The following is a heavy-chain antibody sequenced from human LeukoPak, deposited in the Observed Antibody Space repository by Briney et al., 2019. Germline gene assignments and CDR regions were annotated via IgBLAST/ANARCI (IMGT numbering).Heavy chain of an antibody. J-gene: IGHJ4*02. CDR2: INTNTGNP. D-gene: IGHD3-22*01. CDR3: AREGIVVVTDY. Sequence: ASVKVSCKASGYTFTGYYMHWVRQAPGQGLEWMGWINTNTGNPTYAQGFTGRFVFSLDTSVSTAYLQISSLKAEDTAVYYCAREGIVVVTDYWGQGTLVTVSS. CDR1: GYTFTGYY. V-gene: IGHV7-4-1*02.